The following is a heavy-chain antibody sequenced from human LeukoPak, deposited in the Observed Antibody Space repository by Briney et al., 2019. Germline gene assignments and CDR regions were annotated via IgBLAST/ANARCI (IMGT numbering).Heavy chain of an antibody. J-gene: IGHJ6*02. Sequence: GGSLRLSCAASGFTVSSNYMSWVRQAPGKGLEWVSVIYSGGSTYYADSVKGRFTISRHNSKNTLYLQMNSLRAEDTAVYYCASSYSSSSYYSGMDVWGQGTTVTVSS. CDR1: GFTVSSNY. D-gene: IGHD6-6*01. CDR2: IYSGGST. CDR3: ASSYSSSSYYSGMDV. V-gene: IGHV3-53*04.